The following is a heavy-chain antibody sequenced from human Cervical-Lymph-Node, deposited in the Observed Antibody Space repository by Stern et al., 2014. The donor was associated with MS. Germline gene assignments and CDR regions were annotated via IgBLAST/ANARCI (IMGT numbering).Heavy chain of an antibody. D-gene: IGHD2/OR15-2a*01. CDR2: TIPIFGKA. CDR1: GGTFSNHV. V-gene: IGHV1-69*12. J-gene: IGHJ4*02. Sequence: QVQLVQSGAEVKKPGSSVKVSCKASGGTFSNHVISWVRQAPGQGLEWMGGTIPIFGKAIYAQKFQGRVTIPADESTRAAYMELSSLRSEDTAVYSCARAAYSTSSYNYWGQGTLVTVSA. CDR3: ARAAYSTSSYNY.